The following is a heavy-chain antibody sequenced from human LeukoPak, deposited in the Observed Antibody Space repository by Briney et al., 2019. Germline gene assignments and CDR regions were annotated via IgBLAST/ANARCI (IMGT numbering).Heavy chain of an antibody. Sequence: PGGSLRLSCAASGFTFSSYAMSWVRQAPGKGLEWVSAISGSGGSTYYADSVKGRFTISRDNSKNTLYLQMNSLRAEDTAVYSCAKDRGSYGYFDYYYYGMDVWGQGTTVTVSS. CDR2: ISGSGGST. V-gene: IGHV3-23*01. D-gene: IGHD5-18*01. J-gene: IGHJ6*02. CDR3: AKDRGSYGYFDYYYYGMDV. CDR1: GFTFSSYA.